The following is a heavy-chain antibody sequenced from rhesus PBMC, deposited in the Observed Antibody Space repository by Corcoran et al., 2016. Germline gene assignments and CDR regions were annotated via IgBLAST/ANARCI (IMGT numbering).Heavy chain of an antibody. CDR3: ATGYYGWNDVSYGLDS. CDR1: GFTFSRYA. J-gene: IGHJ6*01. Sequence: EVQLVESGGGLAKPGGSLRLSCAASGFTFSRYAMHGVRQAPGKGLEWVSAISSGSSTYYADSVKGRFTISRDNSKNTLSLQMNSLRAEDTAVYYCATGYYGWNDVSYGLDSWGQGVVVTVSS. V-gene: IGHV3-103*01. D-gene: IGHD1-14*01. CDR2: ISSGSST.